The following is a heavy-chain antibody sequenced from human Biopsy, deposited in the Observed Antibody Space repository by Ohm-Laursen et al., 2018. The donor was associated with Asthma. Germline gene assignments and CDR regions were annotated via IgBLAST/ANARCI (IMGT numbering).Heavy chain of an antibody. Sequence: SETLSLTCAISGGSFTHYFWMWIRQPPGKGLEWIGEINYKGDTNYNPSLESRVSISFDTSTYHFSLRLNSVTAADTAVYYCVRGEEVAGTYFKDWDQGTLVTVSS. D-gene: IGHD6-19*01. CDR2: INYKGDT. J-gene: IGHJ1*01. CDR3: VRGEEVAGTYFKD. CDR1: GGSFTHYF. V-gene: IGHV4-34*01.